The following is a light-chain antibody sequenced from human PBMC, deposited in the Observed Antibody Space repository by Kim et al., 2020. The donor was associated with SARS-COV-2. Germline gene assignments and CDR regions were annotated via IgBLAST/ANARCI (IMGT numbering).Light chain of an antibody. V-gene: IGKV1-8*01. CDR1: QGISSY. Sequence: ASTGDRVTISCRASQGISSYLAWYQQKPGKAPKLLIYAASTLQSGVPSRFNSSGSGTDFTLTISCLQSEDFATYYCQQYYSYSLTFGGGTKVDIK. CDR2: AAS. J-gene: IGKJ4*01. CDR3: QQYYSYSLT.